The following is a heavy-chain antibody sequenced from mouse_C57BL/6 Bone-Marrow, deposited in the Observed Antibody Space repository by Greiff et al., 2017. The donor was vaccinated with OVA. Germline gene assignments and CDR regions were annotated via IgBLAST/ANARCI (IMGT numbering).Heavy chain of an antibody. CDR1: GFTFSDYG. D-gene: IGHD2-3*01. CDR3: ARRWLLQGYYAMDY. J-gene: IGHJ4*01. V-gene: IGHV5-17*01. Sequence: VQLKESGGGLVKPGGSLKLSCAASGFTFSDYGMHWVRQAPEKGLEWVAYISSGSSTIYYADTVKGRFTISRDNAKNTLFLQMTSLRSEDTAMYYCARRWLLQGYYAMDYWGQGTSVTVSS. CDR2: ISSGSSTI.